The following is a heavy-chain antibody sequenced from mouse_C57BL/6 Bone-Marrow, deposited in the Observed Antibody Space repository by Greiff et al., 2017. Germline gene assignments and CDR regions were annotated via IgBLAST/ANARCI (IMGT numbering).Heavy chain of an antibody. CDR2: IDPETGGT. Sequence: VQLQQSGAELVRPGASVTLSCKASGYTFTDYEMHWVKQTPVHGLEWIGAIDPETGGTAYNQKFKGKAILNADKSSSTAYMELSSLTSEDSAVYYCASAFYYNGSCDEFAYWGQGTLVTVSA. D-gene: IGHD1-1*01. CDR1: GYTFTDYE. CDR3: ASAFYYNGSCDEFAY. J-gene: IGHJ3*01. V-gene: IGHV1-15*01.